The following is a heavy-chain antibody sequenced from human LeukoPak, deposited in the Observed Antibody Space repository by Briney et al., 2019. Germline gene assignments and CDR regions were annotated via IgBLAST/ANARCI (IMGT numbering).Heavy chain of an antibody. CDR1: GFSFISFG. J-gene: IGHJ4*02. D-gene: IGHD1-26*01. CDR3: ARGTWETAARPYSFDT. Sequence: ASVKVSCKAFGFSFISFGFNWVRQAPGQGLEWMGWISGYNGDTKYAQKFQGRVTMTTDTSTNTAYMEPRSLRSDDTAVYYCARGTWETAARPYSFDTWGQGTLVTVTS. CDR2: ISGYNGDT. V-gene: IGHV1-18*01.